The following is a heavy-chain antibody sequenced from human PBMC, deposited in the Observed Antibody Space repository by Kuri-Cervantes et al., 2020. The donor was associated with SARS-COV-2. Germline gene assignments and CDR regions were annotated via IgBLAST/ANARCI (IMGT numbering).Heavy chain of an antibody. CDR2: IYSGGST. V-gene: IGHV3-66*02. CDR3: GREAEGHFFYYYMDV. J-gene: IGHJ6*03. D-gene: IGHD2/OR15-2a*01. Sequence: GGSLRLSCAASGFTVSSNYMSWVRQAPGKGLEWVSVIYSGGSTYYADSVKGRFTISRDNSKNTLYLQMNSLRAEDTAVYYCGREAEGHFFYYYMDVWGKGTTVTVSS. CDR1: GFTVSSNY.